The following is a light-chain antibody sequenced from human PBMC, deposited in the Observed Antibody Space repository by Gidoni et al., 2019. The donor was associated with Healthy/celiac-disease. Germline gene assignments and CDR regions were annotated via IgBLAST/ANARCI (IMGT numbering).Light chain of an antibody. Sequence: EIVLTQSLGTLSLPPGERATLSCRASQSVSSSYLAWYRQKPGQAPRLLIYGASSRATGIPDRFSGSGSGTDFTLTMSRLEPEDFAVNYCQQYGSSPPSYSFVQGTKLEIK. CDR3: QQYGSSPPSYS. J-gene: IGKJ2*03. CDR2: GAS. CDR1: QSVSSSY. V-gene: IGKV3-20*01.